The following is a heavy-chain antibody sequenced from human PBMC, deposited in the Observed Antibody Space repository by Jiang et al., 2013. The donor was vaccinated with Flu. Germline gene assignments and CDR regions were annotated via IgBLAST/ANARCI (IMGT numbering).Heavy chain of an antibody. J-gene: IGHJ4*02. Sequence: KGLEWVAVISYDGSNKYYADSVKGRFTISRDNSKNTLYLQMNSLRAEDTAVYYCARDGFWSGYYLDALTFDYWGQGTLVTVSS. CDR2: ISYDGSNK. D-gene: IGHD3-3*01. CDR3: ARDGFWSGYYLDALTFDY. V-gene: IGHV3-30*04.